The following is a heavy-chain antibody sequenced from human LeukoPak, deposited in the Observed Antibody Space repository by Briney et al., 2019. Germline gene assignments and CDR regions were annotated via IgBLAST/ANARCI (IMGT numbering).Heavy chain of an antibody. D-gene: IGHD5-18*01. J-gene: IGHJ4*02. CDR3: ARGRLVDTAMVDDS. V-gene: IGHV1-18*01. CDR1: GYTFTSYG. CDR2: ISAYNGNT. Sequence: ASVKVSCKASGYTFTSYGISWVRQAPGQGLEWMGWISAYNGNTNYAQKLQGRVTMTTDTSTSTAYMELSSLRSEDTAVYYCARGRLVDTAMVDDSWGQGTLVTVSS.